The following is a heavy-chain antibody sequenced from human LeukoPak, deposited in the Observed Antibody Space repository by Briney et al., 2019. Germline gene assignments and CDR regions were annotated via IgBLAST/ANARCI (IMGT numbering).Heavy chain of an antibody. J-gene: IGHJ4*02. CDR3: ARASVVVITPLDS. V-gene: IGHV1-18*01. Sequence: RASVKVSCKASGYTFTSYGISWVRQAPGQGLEWMGWISAYNGNTNYAQKLQGRVTMTTDTSTSTAYMELRSLRSDDTAVYNCARASVVVITPLDSWGQGTLVTVSS. D-gene: IGHD3-22*01. CDR1: GYTFTSYG. CDR2: ISAYNGNT.